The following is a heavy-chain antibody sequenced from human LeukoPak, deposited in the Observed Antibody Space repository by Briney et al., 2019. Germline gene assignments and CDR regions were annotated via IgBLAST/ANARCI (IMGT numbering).Heavy chain of an antibody. CDR2: INADNGDT. V-gene: IGHV1-3*01. J-gene: IGHJ4*02. Sequence: ASVKVSCKASGYIFTSYAMHWVRQAPGQRLEWMGRINADNGDTKYSEKFQGRVTITRDTSATTAYMELSSLTSDDTAAYYCATRGSGSSGWSFDYWGQGTLVTVSA. CDR1: GYIFTSYA. CDR3: ATRGSGSSGWSFDY. D-gene: IGHD6-19*01.